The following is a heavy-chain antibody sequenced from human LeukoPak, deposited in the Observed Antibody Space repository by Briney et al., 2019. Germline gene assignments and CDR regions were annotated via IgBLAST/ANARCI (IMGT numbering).Heavy chain of an antibody. J-gene: IGHJ3*02. D-gene: IGHD3-22*01. CDR3: ARDYYDSSGYYSSAFDI. CDR2: INHSGGT. Sequence: SETLSLTRAVYGGSFSGYYWSWIRQPPGKGLEWIGEINHSGGTNYNPSLKSRVTISVDTSKNQFSLKLSSVTAADTAVYYCARDYYDSSGYYSSAFDIWGQGTMVTVSS. CDR1: GGSFSGYY. V-gene: IGHV4-34*01.